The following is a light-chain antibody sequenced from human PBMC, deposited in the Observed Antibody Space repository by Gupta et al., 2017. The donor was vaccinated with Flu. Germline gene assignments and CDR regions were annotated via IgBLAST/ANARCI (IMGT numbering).Light chain of an antibody. V-gene: IGKV3-15*01. CDR2: GAS. J-gene: IGKJ2*01. CDR3: QQYNDWFLYT. Sequence: ATLSVSPGERATLSCRASQSVSSKLAWYQQKPGQAPRLLIYGASTRATGIPARFSGSGSGTEFTLTISSLQSEDFAVYYCQQYNDWFLYTFGQGTKFGDQT. CDR1: QSVSSK.